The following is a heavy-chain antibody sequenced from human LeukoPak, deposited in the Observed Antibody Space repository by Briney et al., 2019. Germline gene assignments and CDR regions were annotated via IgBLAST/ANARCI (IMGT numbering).Heavy chain of an antibody. Sequence: SETLSLTCTVSGGSISTYYWSWIRQPPGKGLEWIGHFYYSGSTSYSLSLKSRVTISVDTSRNQFSLKLTSVTAADTAVYFCARGQGGNYYLNYFDYWGQGALVTVSP. V-gene: IGHV4-59*01. J-gene: IGHJ4*02. CDR2: FYYSGST. CDR1: GGSISTYY. CDR3: ARGQGGNYYLNYFDY. D-gene: IGHD1-26*01.